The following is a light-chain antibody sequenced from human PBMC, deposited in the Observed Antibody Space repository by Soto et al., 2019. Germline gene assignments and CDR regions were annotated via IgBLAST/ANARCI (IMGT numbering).Light chain of an antibody. Sequence: QSVLTQPPSVSGAPGQRVTISCTGSSSNIGAGHDVHWYQHLPGTVPKLLIYGNSNRPSGVPDRFSGSKSGTSASLAITGLQAEDEADYYCQSYDSSLSGSEVFGTGTKVTVL. J-gene: IGLJ1*01. CDR3: QSYDSSLSGSEV. CDR2: GNS. V-gene: IGLV1-40*01. CDR1: SSNIGAGHD.